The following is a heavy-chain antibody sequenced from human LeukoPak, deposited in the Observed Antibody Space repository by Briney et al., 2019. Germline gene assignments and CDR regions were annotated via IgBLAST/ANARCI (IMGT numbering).Heavy chain of an antibody. D-gene: IGHD6-19*01. J-gene: IGHJ4*02. Sequence: GGSLRLSCAASGFTFSSYAMHWVRQAPGKGLEWVAVISYDGSNKYYADSVKGRFTISRDNSKNTLYLQMNSLRAEDTAVYYCANSLSAYRAVAGYWGQGTLVTVSS. CDR2: ISYDGSNK. CDR3: ANSLSAYRAVAGY. CDR1: GFTFSSYA. V-gene: IGHV3-30-3*01.